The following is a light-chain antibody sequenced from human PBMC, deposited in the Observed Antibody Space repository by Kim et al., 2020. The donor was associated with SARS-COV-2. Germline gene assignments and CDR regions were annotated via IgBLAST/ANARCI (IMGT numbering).Light chain of an antibody. CDR1: RDIDDD. CDR2: EAT. Sequence: ETTLTQSPAFMSATPGDKVNISCKASRDIDDDLNWYQQKPGEPTILIIREATTLAPGISPRFSGSGYGTNFALTINNLESEDAAYYFCLQHDDFPLTFGQGTKVDIK. CDR3: LQHDDFPLT. J-gene: IGKJ1*01. V-gene: IGKV5-2*01.